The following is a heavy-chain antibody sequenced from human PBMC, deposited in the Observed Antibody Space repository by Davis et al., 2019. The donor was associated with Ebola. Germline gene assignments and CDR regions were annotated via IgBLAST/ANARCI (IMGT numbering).Heavy chain of an antibody. CDR2: IIPILGIA. CDR3: AVGPYYYDSSGYYDFDY. Sequence: SVKVSCKASGYTFTGYYMHWVRQAPGQGLEWMGGIIPILGIANYAQKFQGRVTITADESTSTAYMELSSLRSEDTAVYYCAVGPYYYDSSGYYDFDYWGQGTLVTVSS. CDR1: GYTFTGYY. D-gene: IGHD3-22*01. V-gene: IGHV1-69*10. J-gene: IGHJ4*02.